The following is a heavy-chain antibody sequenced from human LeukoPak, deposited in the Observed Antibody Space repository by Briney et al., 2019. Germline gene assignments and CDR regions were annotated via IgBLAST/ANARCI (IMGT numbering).Heavy chain of an antibody. CDR3: ARDSHLAFIAARHADAFDI. J-gene: IGHJ3*02. V-gene: IGHV1-46*01. CDR1: GYTFTSYY. Sequence: ASVKVSCKASGYTFTSYYMHWVRQAPGQGLEWMGIINPSGGSTSYAQKFQGRVTMTRDTSTSTVYIELSSLRSEDTAVYYCARDSHLAFIAARHADAFDIWGQGTMVTVSS. CDR2: INPSGGST. D-gene: IGHD6-6*01.